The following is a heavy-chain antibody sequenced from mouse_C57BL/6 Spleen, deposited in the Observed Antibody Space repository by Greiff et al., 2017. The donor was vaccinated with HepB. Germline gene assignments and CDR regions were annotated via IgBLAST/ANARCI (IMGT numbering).Heavy chain of an antibody. D-gene: IGHD2-2*01. V-gene: IGHV3-6*01. CDR1: GYSITSGYY. CDR3: AKGSYYGYDEKPFDY. Sequence: DVQLQESGPGLVKPSQSLSLTCSVTGYSITSGYYWNWIRQFPGNKLEWMGYISYDGSNNYNPSLKNRISITRDTSKNQFFLKLNSVTTEDTATYYCAKGSYYGYDEKPFDYWGQGTTLTVSS. J-gene: IGHJ2*01. CDR2: ISYDGSN.